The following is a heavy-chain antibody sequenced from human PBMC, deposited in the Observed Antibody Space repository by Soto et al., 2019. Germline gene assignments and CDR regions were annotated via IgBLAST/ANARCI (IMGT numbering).Heavy chain of an antibody. CDR3: ARGRADDSAGYSFYGMDV. CDR1: GYTFTNYG. J-gene: IGHJ6*02. CDR2: ISAYNGNT. Sequence: QVQVVQSGAEMKKPGASVKVSCKASGYTFTNYGISWVRQAPGQVLEWMGWISAYNGNTNYAQKFQGRVTMTTDTSTSTAYMELRSLRSDDTAVYYCARGRADDSAGYSFYGMDVWGQGTTVTVSS. V-gene: IGHV1-18*01. D-gene: IGHD3-22*01.